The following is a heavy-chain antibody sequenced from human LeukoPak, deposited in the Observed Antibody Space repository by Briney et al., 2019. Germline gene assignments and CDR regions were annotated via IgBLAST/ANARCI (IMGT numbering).Heavy chain of an antibody. Sequence: RGSLRLSCAASGFTLSNYSMNWVRQAPAKGLEWVSYISRSSSIIYYADSVKGRFTISRDNAKSSLYLQMDSLRAEDTAVYYCARAKRNAFDIWGQGTMVTVSS. CDR1: GFTLSNYS. V-gene: IGHV3-48*01. CDR2: ISRSSSII. CDR3: ARAKRNAFDI. J-gene: IGHJ3*02.